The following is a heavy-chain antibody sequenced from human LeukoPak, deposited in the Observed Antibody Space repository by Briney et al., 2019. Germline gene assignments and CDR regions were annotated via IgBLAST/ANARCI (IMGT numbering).Heavy chain of an antibody. CDR2: IYHSGST. J-gene: IGHJ2*01. Sequence: SETLSLTCAVSGGSISSGGYSWSWIRQPPGKGLEWIGYIYHSGSTYYNPSLKSRVTISVDRSKNQFSLKLSSVTAADTAVYYCARQAVASHWYFDLRGRGTLVTVSS. CDR3: ARQAVASHWYFDL. V-gene: IGHV4-30-2*01. D-gene: IGHD4-23*01. CDR1: GGSISSGGYS.